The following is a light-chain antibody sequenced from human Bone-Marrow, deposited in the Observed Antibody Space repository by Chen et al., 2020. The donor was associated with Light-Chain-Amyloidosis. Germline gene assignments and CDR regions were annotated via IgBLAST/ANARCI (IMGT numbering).Light chain of an antibody. Sequence: SYVLTQPSSVSVAPGQTATIACGGNNIGSTSVHWYQQTPGQAPILLVHDDSDRPSGIPERFSGSNSGNVATLTISRVEAGDEADYYCQVWDLLNYQAVFGGGTQLTVL. CDR1: NIGSTS. V-gene: IGLV3-21*02. CDR3: QVWDLLNYQAV. CDR2: DDS. J-gene: IGLJ7*01.